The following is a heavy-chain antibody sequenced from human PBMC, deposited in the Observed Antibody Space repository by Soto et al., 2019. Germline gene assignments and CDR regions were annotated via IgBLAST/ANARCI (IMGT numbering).Heavy chain of an antibody. CDR1: GFTFSTHW. CDR2: IKEDGSKS. J-gene: IGHJ4*02. Sequence: EVQLVESGGDLVQPGGSLRLSCAASGFTFSTHWMSWVRQAPGKGLEWVANIKEDGSKSYYADSVKGRFTISRDNAKNSLYMQMNGLRVDDTALYYCAKDVRWGQGTLVTVSS. V-gene: IGHV3-7*05. CDR3: AKDVR.